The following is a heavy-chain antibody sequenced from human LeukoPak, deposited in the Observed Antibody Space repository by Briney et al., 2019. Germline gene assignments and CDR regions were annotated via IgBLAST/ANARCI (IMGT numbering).Heavy chain of an antibody. D-gene: IGHD1-26*01. Sequence: GGSLRLSCAVSGLTFSDHYMSWTRQAPGKGPELVSYISPSGSSIFYVDSVKGRFTISRDNSKNTLYLQMNSLRAEDTAVYYCAKDIDPQSGATVDDAFDIWGQGTMVTVSS. V-gene: IGHV3-11*01. CDR1: GLTFSDHY. J-gene: IGHJ3*02. CDR2: ISPSGSSI. CDR3: AKDIDPQSGATVDDAFDI.